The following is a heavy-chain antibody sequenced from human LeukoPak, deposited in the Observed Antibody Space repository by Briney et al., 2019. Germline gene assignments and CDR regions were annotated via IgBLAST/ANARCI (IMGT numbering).Heavy chain of an antibody. D-gene: IGHD6-19*01. CDR3: ARGSVAGSYYYYGMDV. J-gene: IGHJ6*02. CDR1: GFTFSSYS. V-gene: IGHV3-21*01. Sequence: GGSLRLSCAASGFTFSSYSMNWVRQAPGKGLEWVSSISSSSSYIYYADSAKGRFTISRDNAKNSLYLQMNSLRAEDTAVYYCARGSVAGSYYYYGMDVWGQGTTVTVSS. CDR2: ISSSSSYI.